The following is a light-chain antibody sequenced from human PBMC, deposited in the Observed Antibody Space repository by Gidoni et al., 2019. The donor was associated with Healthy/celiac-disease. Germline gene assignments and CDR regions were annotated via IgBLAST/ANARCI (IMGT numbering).Light chain of an antibody. J-gene: IGLJ2*01. V-gene: IGLV3-1*01. CDR1: KLGDKY. Sequence: SYELTQPPSVSVSRGQTASITRSGDKLGDKYACWYQQRPGQSPVLVIYQDNKRPSGIPERFSGSNSGNTATLTISGTHAMDEADYYCQAWDSSTVVFCGGTKLTVL. CDR3: QAWDSSTVV. CDR2: QDN.